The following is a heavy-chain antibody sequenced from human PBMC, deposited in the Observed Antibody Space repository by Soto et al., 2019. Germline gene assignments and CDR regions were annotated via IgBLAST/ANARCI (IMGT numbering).Heavy chain of an antibody. CDR1: GGSISSYY. CDR2: IYYSGST. Sequence: KASETLSLTCTVSGGSISSYYWSWIRQPPGKGLEWIGYIYYSGSTNYNPSLKSRVTISVDTSKNQFSLKLSSVTAADTAVYYCARDRSGGYYYYGMDVWGQGTTVTVSS. V-gene: IGHV4-59*01. CDR3: ARDRSGGYYYYGMDV. J-gene: IGHJ6*02. D-gene: IGHD2-15*01.